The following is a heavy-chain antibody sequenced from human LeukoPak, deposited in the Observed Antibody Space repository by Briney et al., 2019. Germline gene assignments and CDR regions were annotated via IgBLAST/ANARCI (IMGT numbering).Heavy chain of an antibody. V-gene: IGHV4-34*01. D-gene: IGHD4-11*01. CDR2: INHSGNT. CDR1: GGSFSGYY. Sequence: SETLSLTCAVYGGSFSGYYWSWLRQPPGKGLEWIGEINHSGNTNYNPSLKSRVTISVDTSKKHFSLKLSSVTAADTAVYYCARGQTTVTPHYYYYYMDVWGKGTTVTVPS. CDR3: ARGQTTVTPHYYYYYMDV. J-gene: IGHJ6*03.